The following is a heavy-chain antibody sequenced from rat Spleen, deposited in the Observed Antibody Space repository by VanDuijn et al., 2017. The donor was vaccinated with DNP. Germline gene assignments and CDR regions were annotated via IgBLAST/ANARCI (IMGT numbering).Heavy chain of an antibody. CDR1: GFTFTNYG. CDR3: ATGPITTFAY. V-gene: IGHV5S14*01. J-gene: IGHJ3*01. D-gene: IGHD1-10*01. CDR2: ISTDDYNT. Sequence: EVQLVESGGGLVQPGRSLKLSCAASGFTFTNYGMAWVRQTPTKGLEWVASISTDDYNTYYRDSVKGRFTISRDNAKNTQYLQMDSLRSEDTATYYCATGPITTFAYWGQGTLVTVSS.